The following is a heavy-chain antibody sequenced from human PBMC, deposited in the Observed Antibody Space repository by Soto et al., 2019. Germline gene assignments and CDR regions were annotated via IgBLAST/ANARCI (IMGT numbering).Heavy chain of an antibody. CDR2: INSXGGST. CDR3: VNFDWSHHI. J-gene: IGHJ3*02. Sequence: GXSRRLSCAASGFTFRNYWMHWVRQAPGKGLVWVXRINSXGGSTSYADSXXGRFTFSXXNAKNTLHLQMNSMRAEDTAVYYCVNFDWSHHIWGQGTMVTVSS. CDR1: GFTFRNYW. D-gene: IGHD3-9*01. V-gene: IGHV3-74*01.